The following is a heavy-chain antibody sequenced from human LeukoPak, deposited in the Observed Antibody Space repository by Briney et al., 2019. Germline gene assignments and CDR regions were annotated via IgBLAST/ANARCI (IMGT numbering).Heavy chain of an antibody. D-gene: IGHD1-26*01. V-gene: IGHV4-34*01. CDR3: ARGGVGASRDYDY. CDR2: INHSGST. Sequence: SETLSLTCAVYGGSFSGYYWSWIRQPPGKRLEWIGEINHSGSTNYNPSLKSRVTISVDTSKNQFSLKLSSVTAADTAVYYCARGGVGASRDYDYWGQGTLVTVSS. CDR1: GGSFSGYY. J-gene: IGHJ4*02.